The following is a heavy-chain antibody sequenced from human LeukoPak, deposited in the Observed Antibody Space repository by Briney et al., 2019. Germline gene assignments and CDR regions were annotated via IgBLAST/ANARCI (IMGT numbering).Heavy chain of an antibody. Sequence: SETLSLTCTVSGGSISSYYWSWIRQPPGKGLEWIGYIYYSGSTNYNPSLKSRVTISVDTSKNQFSLKLSSVTAADTAVYYCARTVAGITIFGVDLNWFDPWGQGTLVTVSS. V-gene: IGHV4-59*01. CDR3: ARTVAGITIFGVDLNWFDP. CDR2: IYYSGST. CDR1: GGSISSYY. D-gene: IGHD3-3*01. J-gene: IGHJ5*02.